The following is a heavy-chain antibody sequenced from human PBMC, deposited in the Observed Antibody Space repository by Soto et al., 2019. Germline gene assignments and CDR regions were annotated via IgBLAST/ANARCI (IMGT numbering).Heavy chain of an antibody. V-gene: IGHV1-69*12. CDR1: GGTFSSYA. D-gene: IGHD5-18*01. CDR2: IIPIFGTA. CDR3: ARLLHGYSPVFDY. J-gene: IGHJ4*02. Sequence: QVQLVQSGAEVKKPGSSVKVSCKASGGTFSSYAISWVRQAPGQGLEWMGGIIPIFGTANYAQKCQGRVTITADESTSTAYMELSILRSEDTAVDYCARLLHGYSPVFDYWGEGTLVTVAS.